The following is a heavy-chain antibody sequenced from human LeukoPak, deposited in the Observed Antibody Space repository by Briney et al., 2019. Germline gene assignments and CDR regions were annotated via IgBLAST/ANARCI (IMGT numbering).Heavy chain of an antibody. J-gene: IGHJ3*02. CDR1: GFTVSSNY. Sequence: PGGSLRLSCAASGFTVSSNYMKWVRQAPGKGLEWVSIIYSGGSTFYADSVKGRFTISRDNSKNTLHLQMNSLRAEDTAVYYCARSNDAFDIWGQGTMVTVSS. V-gene: IGHV3-53*01. CDR3: ARSNDAFDI. D-gene: IGHD5/OR15-5a*01. CDR2: IYSGGST.